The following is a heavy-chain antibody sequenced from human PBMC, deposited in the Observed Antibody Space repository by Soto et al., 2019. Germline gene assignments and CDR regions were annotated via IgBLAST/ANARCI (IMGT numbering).Heavy chain of an antibody. CDR3: ATPSAVRPHSPGYDAFAI. D-gene: IGHD3-10*02. V-gene: IGHV3-23*01. J-gene: IGHJ3*02. Sequence: GGSLRLSCAASGFTFNSYAMSWVRQAPGKGLEWVSAISGSGGSTYYADSVKGRFTISRDNSKNTLYLQMNSLRAEDTAVYYCATPSAVRPHSPGYDAFAIWGQGTMVTVSS. CDR2: ISGSGGST. CDR1: GFTFNSYA.